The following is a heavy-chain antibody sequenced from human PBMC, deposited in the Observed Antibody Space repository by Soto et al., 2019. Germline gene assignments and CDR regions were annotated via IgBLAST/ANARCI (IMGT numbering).Heavy chain of an antibody. CDR3: AKSRFGEGEFDY. CDR1: GFTFSSYG. J-gene: IGHJ4*02. CDR2: ISYDGSNK. D-gene: IGHD3-10*01. V-gene: IGHV3-30*18. Sequence: QVQLVESGGGVVQPGRSLRLSCAASGFTFSSYGMHWVRQAPGKGLEWVAVISYDGSNKYYADSVKGRFTISRDNYKNTLYLQMNSLRAEDTAVYYCAKSRFGEGEFDYWGQGTLVTVSS.